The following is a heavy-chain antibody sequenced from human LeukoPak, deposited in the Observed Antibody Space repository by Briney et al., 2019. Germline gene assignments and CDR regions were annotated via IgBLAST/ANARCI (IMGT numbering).Heavy chain of an antibody. CDR3: ARQGRGVRGLYFDY. J-gene: IGHJ4*02. V-gene: IGHV4-39*01. CDR1: GGSISSSSYY. Sequence: PSETLSLTXTVSGGSISSSSYYWGWIRQPPGEGLEWIGSIYYSGSTYYNPSLKSRVTISVDTSKNQFSLKLSSVTAADTAVYYCARQGRGVRGLYFDYWGQGTLVTVSS. CDR2: IYYSGST. D-gene: IGHD3-10*01.